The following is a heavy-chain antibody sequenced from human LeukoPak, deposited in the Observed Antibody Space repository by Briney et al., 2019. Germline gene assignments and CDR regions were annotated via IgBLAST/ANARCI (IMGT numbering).Heavy chain of an antibody. V-gene: IGHV4-39*01. CDR3: ARLVDILTGYDRYYYYGMDV. J-gene: IGHJ6*02. CDR2: IFYSGST. Sequence: SETLSLTCTVSGGSISSTTYYWGWIRQPPGKGLEWIGSIFYSGSTYYNPSLKSRVTMSVDTSKNRFSLKLSSVTAADTAVYYCARLVDILTGYDRYYYYGMDVWGQGTTVTVSS. D-gene: IGHD3-9*01. CDR1: GGSISSTTYY.